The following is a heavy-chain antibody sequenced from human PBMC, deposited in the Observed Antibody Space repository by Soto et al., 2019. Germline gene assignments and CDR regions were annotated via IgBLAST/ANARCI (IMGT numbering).Heavy chain of an antibody. CDR3: ARDCSGGSCHPPAFDI. Sequence: QVQLVQSGAEVKKPGSSVKVSCKASGGTFSSYAISWVRQAPGQGLEWMGGIIPIFGTANYAQKFQGRVTITADESTSTDYMELSSLRSEDTAVYYCARDCSGGSCHPPAFDIWGQGTMVTVSS. CDR1: GGTFSSYA. D-gene: IGHD2-15*01. CDR2: IIPIFGTA. V-gene: IGHV1-69*01. J-gene: IGHJ3*02.